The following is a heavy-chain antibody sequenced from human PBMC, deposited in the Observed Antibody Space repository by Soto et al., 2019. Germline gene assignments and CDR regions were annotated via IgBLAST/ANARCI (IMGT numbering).Heavy chain of an antibody. CDR1: GFTFSSYA. Sequence: EVQLLESGGGLVQPGGSLRLSCAASGFTFSSYAMSWVRQAPGKVLEWVSAISGSGGFTYYADCVKGRFTISRDNSKNTLYLHRNSMRAEDTAVYYCAKGRATYYHDGTGDYWGQGTLVTVSS. D-gene: IGHD3-22*01. V-gene: IGHV3-23*01. CDR2: ISGSGGFT. J-gene: IGHJ4*02. CDR3: AKGRATYYHDGTGDY.